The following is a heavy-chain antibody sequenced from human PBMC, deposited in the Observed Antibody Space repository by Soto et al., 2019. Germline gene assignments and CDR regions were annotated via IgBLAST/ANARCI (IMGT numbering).Heavy chain of an antibody. CDR3: TTVVIPGSRHMD. D-gene: IGHD1-1*01. Sequence: SETLWRTCTVSGGSITSINSYWGWIRQPPGMGLEWIGNIYYDGSTFYNPSLKSRVAMSIDTSKNQFSLNLTSVTATDTAVYYCTTVVIPGSRHMD. CDR2: IYYDGST. CDR1: GGSITSINSY. J-gene: IGHJ6*03. V-gene: IGHV4-39*01.